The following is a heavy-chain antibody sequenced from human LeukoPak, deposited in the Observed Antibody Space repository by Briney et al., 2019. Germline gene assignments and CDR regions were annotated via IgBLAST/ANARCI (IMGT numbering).Heavy chain of an antibody. J-gene: IGHJ4*02. CDR1: GYTFTAYY. Sequence: GASVKVSCKASGYTFTAYYLHWVRQAPGQGLEWMGWISTNSGSTNFAQKFKGRVTMTRDTSIATAYMDLTTLRSDDTAVYYCAREWNKYGSGSYFKLWGQGTLVTVSS. CDR3: AREWNKYGSGSYFKL. D-gene: IGHD3-10*01. V-gene: IGHV1-2*02. CDR2: ISTNSGST.